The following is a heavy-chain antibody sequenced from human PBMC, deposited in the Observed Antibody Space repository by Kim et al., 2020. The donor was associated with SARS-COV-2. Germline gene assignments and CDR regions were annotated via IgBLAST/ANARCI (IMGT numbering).Heavy chain of an antibody. V-gene: IGHV4-39*01. CDR2: IYYSGST. D-gene: IGHD6-19*01. CDR1: GGSISSSSYY. J-gene: IGHJ4*02. Sequence: SETLSLTCTVSGGSISSSSYYWGWIRQPPGKGLEWIGSIYYSGSTYYNPSLKSRVTISVDTSKNQFSLKLSSVTAADTAVYYCATRYSSGWYQFDYWGQGTLVTVSS. CDR3: ATRYSSGWYQFDY.